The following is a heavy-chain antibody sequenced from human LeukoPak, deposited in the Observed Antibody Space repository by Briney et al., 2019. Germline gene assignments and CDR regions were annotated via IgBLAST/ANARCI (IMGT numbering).Heavy chain of an antibody. D-gene: IGHD6-19*01. CDR3: ARELVAGGGRRGMDV. J-gene: IGHJ6*02. CDR2: IYSDSRT. Sequence: GGSLRLSCAASGFTVSTNFMSWVRQAPGKGLEWVSVIYSDSRTSYADSVRGRFTISRDNSKNTLHLQMSSLRAEDTAAYYCARELVAGGGRRGMDVWGQGTTVTVSS. V-gene: IGHV3-66*01. CDR1: GFTVSTNF.